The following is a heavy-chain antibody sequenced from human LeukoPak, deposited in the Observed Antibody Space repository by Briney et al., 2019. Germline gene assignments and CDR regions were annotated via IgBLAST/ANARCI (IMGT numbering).Heavy chain of an antibody. Sequence: GESLRLSCAASGFTFMKYLMNWVREVPGKGPECLGNIKEDGSETYYADSVKGRFTISRDKPKNLLFLQISSLRVEDTAVYYCARETPRRGETRDGYRWGQGTLVTVPS. CDR1: GFTFMKYL. CDR3: ARETPRRGETRDGYR. D-gene: IGHD5-24*01. J-gene: IGHJ4*02. CDR2: IKEDGSET. V-gene: IGHV3-7*01.